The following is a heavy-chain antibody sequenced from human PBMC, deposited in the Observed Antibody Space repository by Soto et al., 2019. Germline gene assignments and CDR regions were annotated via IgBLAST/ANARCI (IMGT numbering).Heavy chain of an antibody. V-gene: IGHV4-59*01. CDR1: GGSISSYY. D-gene: IGHD3-22*01. J-gene: IGHJ4*02. Sequence: SETLSLTCAVYGGSISSYYWSWIRQPPGKGLEWIGYIYYSGSTNYNPSLKSRVTISVDTSKNQFSLKLSSVTAADTAVYYCARGPVYYDSSGYYAFWGQGTLVTVSS. CDR2: IYYSGST. CDR3: ARGPVYYDSSGYYAF.